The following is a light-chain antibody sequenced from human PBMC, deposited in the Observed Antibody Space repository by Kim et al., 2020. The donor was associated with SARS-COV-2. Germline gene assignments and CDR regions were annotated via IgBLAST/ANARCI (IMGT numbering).Light chain of an antibody. V-gene: IGKV3-20*01. CDR3: QQYSSFPRT. J-gene: IGKJ1*01. Sequence: IVLTQSPGTLSLSPGERVTLSCRASQRIAANYLAWYEQKPGQAPRLLISGASNRATGIPDRFSGSGSGTDFSLTIDRLEPEDFAVYYCQQYSSFPRTFGQGTKVDIK. CDR2: GAS. CDR1: QRIAANY.